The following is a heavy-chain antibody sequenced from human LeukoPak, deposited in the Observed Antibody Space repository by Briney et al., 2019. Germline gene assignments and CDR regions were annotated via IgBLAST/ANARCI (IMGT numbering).Heavy chain of an antibody. V-gene: IGHV3-7*01. CDR1: GFRFSCYW. J-gene: IGHJ6*02. CDR2: IKKDESEI. D-gene: IGHD2-21*02. CDR3: ARWVTAIYYYGMDV. Sequence: GGPLRLSCAASGFRFSCYWMSLVRQAPGKGLAGVANIKKDESEIGYVDSVKGRFTISRDNAKNSLYLQMNSLRAEDTAVYYCARWVTAIYYYGMDVWGQGTTVTVSS.